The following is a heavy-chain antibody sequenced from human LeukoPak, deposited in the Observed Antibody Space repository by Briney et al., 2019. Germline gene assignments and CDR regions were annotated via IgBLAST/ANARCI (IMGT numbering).Heavy chain of an antibody. CDR1: GYTFTGYY. CDR3: ARAPPDYVWGNY. CDR2: INPNSGGT. Sequence: ASVKVSCKASGYTFTGYYMHWVRQAPGQGLEWMGWINPNSGGTNYAQKFQGRVTMTRDTSIGTAYMELSRLRSDDTAVYYCARAPPDYVWGNYWGQGTLVTVSS. J-gene: IGHJ4*02. D-gene: IGHD3-16*01. V-gene: IGHV1-2*02.